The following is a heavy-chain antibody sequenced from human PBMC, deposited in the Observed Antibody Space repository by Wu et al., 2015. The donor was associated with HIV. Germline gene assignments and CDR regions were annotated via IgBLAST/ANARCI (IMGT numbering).Heavy chain of an antibody. J-gene: IGHJ3*02. D-gene: IGHD3-16*02. CDR2: INPSGGST. CDR1: GYTFINSY. Sequence: QVQLVQSGAEVKKSGASVTVSCKASGYTFINSYIHWVRQAPGQGLEWMGIINPSGGSTDYAQRFQGRVTMTRDTSTSTVYMKLSRLTSEDTAVYYCARDSQWHDYVWGSYRYLDPDAFDIWAKGQWSPSLQ. CDR3: ARDSQWHDYVWGSYRYLDPDAFDI. V-gene: IGHV1-46*01.